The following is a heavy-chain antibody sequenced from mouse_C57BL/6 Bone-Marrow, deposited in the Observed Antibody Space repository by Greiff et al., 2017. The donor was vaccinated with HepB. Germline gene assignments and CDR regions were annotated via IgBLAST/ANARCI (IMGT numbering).Heavy chain of an antibody. V-gene: IGHV1-15*01. CDR2: IDPETGGT. CDR1: GYTFTDYE. CDR3: TRGGYDYGGAMDY. D-gene: IGHD2-4*01. J-gene: IGHJ4*01. Sequence: VQLQQSGAELVRPGASVTLSCKASGYTFTDYEMHWVKQTPVHGLEWIGAIDPETGGTAYNQKFKGKAILTADKSSSTAYMELRSLTSEDSAVYYCTRGGYDYGGAMDYWGQGTSVTVSS.